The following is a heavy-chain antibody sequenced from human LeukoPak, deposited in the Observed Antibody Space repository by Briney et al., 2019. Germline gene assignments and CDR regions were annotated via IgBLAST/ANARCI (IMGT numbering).Heavy chain of an antibody. J-gene: IGHJ5*02. D-gene: IGHD3-10*01. CDR2: INPNSGGT. Sequence: ASVKVSCKASGYTFTGYYMHWVRQAPGQGLEWMGRINPNSGGTNYAQKFQGRVTMTRDTSISTAYMELSRLRSEDTAVYYCARGVRITMVRGGLTNWFDPWGQGTLVTVSS. CDR3: ARGVRITMVRGGLTNWFDP. V-gene: IGHV1-2*06. CDR1: GYTFTGYY.